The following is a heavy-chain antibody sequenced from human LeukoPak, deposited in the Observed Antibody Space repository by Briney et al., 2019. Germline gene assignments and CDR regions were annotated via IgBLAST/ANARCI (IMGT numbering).Heavy chain of an antibody. CDR3: ARHSDSGGYETAFDI. V-gene: IGHV4-39*01. D-gene: IGHD3-22*01. CDR2: VSHSRST. Sequence: PSETLSLTCTVSGASISSGSYFWGWIRQPPGKGLEWNGSVSHSRSTYYNPSLRSRVTISADTSTSQFSLELTSVTAAGTALYYCARHSDSGGYETAFDIWGQGTMVTVSS. J-gene: IGHJ3*02. CDR1: GASISSGSYF.